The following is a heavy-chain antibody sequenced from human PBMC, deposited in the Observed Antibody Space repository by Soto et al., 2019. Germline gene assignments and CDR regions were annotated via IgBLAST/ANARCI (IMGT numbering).Heavy chain of an antibody. D-gene: IGHD3-10*01. CDR1: GGTFSSYA. Sequence: ASVKVSCKASGGTFSSYAISWVRQAPGQGLEWMGGIIPIFGTANYAQKFQGRVTITADESTSTAYMELSSLRSEDTAVYYCARDKEESIMVRGVIYYYYGMDVGGQGTTVTVSS. V-gene: IGHV1-69*13. CDR2: IIPIFGTA. J-gene: IGHJ6*02. CDR3: ARDKEESIMVRGVIYYYYGMDV.